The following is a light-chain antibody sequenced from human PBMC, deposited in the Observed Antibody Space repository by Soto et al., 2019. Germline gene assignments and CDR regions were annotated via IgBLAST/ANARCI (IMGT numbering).Light chain of an antibody. CDR1: QNIYGW. CDR3: QQYNSYPWT. Sequence: DIQMTQSPSTLSASVGDRVTITCRATQNIYGWLAWYQQKSGKAPKLLIYDASSLESGVPSRFRGSGFGTEFTVTISSVQPDDFATEYCQQYNSYPWTFGQGTKVEVK. J-gene: IGKJ1*01. CDR2: DAS. V-gene: IGKV1-5*01.